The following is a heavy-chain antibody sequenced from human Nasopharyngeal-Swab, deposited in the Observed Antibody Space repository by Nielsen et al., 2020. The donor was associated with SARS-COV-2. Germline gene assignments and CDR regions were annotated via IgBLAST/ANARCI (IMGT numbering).Heavy chain of an antibody. CDR1: GFTFRIYG. V-gene: IGHV3-30*18. CDR2: TSFDGSNK. D-gene: IGHD1-26*01. J-gene: IGHJ6*03. CDR3: AKGLRVGSAYYFYYYMDV. Sequence: GGSLRLSCATSGFTFRIYGMNWVSQAPGKGLEWVAVTSFDGSNKSYADSVKGRFTISKDYAQNTLYLHMNSLRAEDTAVYYCAKGLRVGSAYYFYYYMDVWGKGTTVTVSS.